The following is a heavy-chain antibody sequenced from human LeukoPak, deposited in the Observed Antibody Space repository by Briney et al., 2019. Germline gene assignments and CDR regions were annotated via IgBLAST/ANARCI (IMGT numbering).Heavy chain of an antibody. CDR3: GKEVERHFDLKY. Sequence: GGSLRLSCAASGFTFSSYAMNWVRQAPGKGLEWVSAFSGGGDSYYADSVKGRFTISRDNSKKILYLQMNSPRAEDTAVYYCGKEVERHFDLKYWGQGTLVTVSS. V-gene: IGHV3-23*01. CDR1: GFTFSSYA. CDR2: FSGGGDS. J-gene: IGHJ4*02.